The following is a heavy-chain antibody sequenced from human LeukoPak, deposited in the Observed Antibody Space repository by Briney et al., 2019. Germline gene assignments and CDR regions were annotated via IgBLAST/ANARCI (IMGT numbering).Heavy chain of an antibody. CDR1: GGSISSYY. V-gene: IGHV4-59*08. Sequence: SETLSLTCTVSGGSISSYYWSWIRQPPGKGLEWIGYIYYGGDTDYSPSLKSRATILLDRSKNQFSLRLTSVTAADTAVYYCARQLAGLAPPGFIDSWGQGTLVTVSS. J-gene: IGHJ4*02. D-gene: IGHD3-3*02. CDR2: IYYGGDT. CDR3: ARQLAGLAPPGFIDS.